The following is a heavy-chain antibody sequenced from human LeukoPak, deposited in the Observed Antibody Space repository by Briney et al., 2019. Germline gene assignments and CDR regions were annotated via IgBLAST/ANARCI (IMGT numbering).Heavy chain of an antibody. V-gene: IGHV4-34*01. CDR1: GGSFSGYY. D-gene: IGHD6-6*01. J-gene: IGHJ4*02. Sequence: SETLSLTCAVCGGSFSGYYWSWIRQPPGKGLEWIGEINHSGSTNYNPSLKSRVTISVDTSKNQFSLKLSSVTAADTAVYYCARVTTRKYSSSSGPFDYWGQGTLVTVSS. CDR3: ARVTTRKYSSSSGPFDY. CDR2: INHSGST.